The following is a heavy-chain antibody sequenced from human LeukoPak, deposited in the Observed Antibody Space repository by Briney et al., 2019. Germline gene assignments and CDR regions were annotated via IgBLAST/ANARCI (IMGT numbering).Heavy chain of an antibody. J-gene: IGHJ4*02. CDR3: APDLRGAAWSLDY. V-gene: IGHV3-21*04. CDR1: GFTFSHYR. D-gene: IGHD2-15*01. Sequence: GSLRLSCAASGFTFSHYRMNWVRQAPGKGLEWVSSISSSSSDIYYADSVKGRFTISRDNPKNTLYLQMNSLRAEDTAVYYCAPDLRGAAWSLDYWGQGTLVTVSS. CDR2: ISSSSSDI.